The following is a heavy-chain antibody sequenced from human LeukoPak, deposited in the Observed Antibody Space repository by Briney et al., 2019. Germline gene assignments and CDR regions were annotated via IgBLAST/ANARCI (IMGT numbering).Heavy chain of an antibody. CDR2: IYYNVRA. D-gene: IGHD3-22*01. V-gene: IGHV4-59*01. CDR1: GGSISSYY. Sequence: SETLSLTCTVSGGSISSYYWSWIRQPPGKGLEWIGYIYYNVRANYNPSLKGRVAISVDTSKNQFSLNLTSATAADTAVYYCTRGSIAYYYMDVWGKGTTVTISS. CDR3: TRGSIAYYYMDV. J-gene: IGHJ6*03.